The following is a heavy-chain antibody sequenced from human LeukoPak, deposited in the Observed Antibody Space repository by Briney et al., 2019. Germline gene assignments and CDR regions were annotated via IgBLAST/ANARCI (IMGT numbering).Heavy chain of an antibody. V-gene: IGHV3-11*03. D-gene: IGHD2-21*02. Sequence: PAGSLRLSCAASGFTFSDYYRSWIRQAPGKGLEWVSCIDGRGSYTKYADFVKGRFTISRDNAKNSLYLQMNSLGAEDTAFYYCARRVTWFDPWGQGTLVTVSS. J-gene: IGHJ5*02. CDR3: ARRVTWFDP. CDR2: IDGRGSYT. CDR1: GFTFSDYY.